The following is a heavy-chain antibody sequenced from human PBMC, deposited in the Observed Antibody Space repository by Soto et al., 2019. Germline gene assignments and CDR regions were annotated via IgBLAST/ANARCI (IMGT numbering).Heavy chain of an antibody. CDR1: GFTFTSSA. CDR3: AAGGRVVVVPAARVGFDYYYYGMDV. J-gene: IGHJ6*02. Sequence: SAKVSCKASGFTFTSSAVQWVRQARGQRLEWIGWIVVGSGNTNYAQKFQERVTITRDMSTSTAYMELSSLRSEDTAVYYCAAGGRVVVVPAARVGFDYYYYGMDVWGQGTTVTVSS. CDR2: IVVGSGNT. V-gene: IGHV1-58*01. D-gene: IGHD2-2*01.